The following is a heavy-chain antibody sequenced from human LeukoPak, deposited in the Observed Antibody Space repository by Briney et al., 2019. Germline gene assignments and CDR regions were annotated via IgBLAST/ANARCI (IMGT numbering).Heavy chain of an antibody. D-gene: IGHD5-18*01. CDR2: IRDKANSYTT. CDR3: ARVTRYSYDY. V-gene: IGHV3-72*01. J-gene: IGHJ4*02. CDR1: GFTFSDHY. Sequence: PGGSLRLSCAASGFTFSDHYMDWVRQAPGKGLEWVGRIRDKANSYTTEYAVSVKGRFTISRDASKNSLYLQMNSLKTEDTAVYCCARVTRYSYDYWGQGTLVTVSS.